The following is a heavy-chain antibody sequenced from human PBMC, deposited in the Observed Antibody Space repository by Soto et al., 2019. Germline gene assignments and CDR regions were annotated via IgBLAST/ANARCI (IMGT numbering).Heavy chain of an antibody. V-gene: IGHV2-5*01. D-gene: IGHD5-12*01. CDR1: GFSLSTNEVG. J-gene: IGHJ4*02. Sequence: SGPTLVNPTQTLTLTCTFSGFSLSTNEVGVGWIRQPPGKALEWLALIYWNDDARYSPSLKNRLTITKDTSKNQVVLTMTNMDPVDTATYYCIHDGKLGYTGYDRFDYWGQGTLVTVSS. CDR2: IYWNDDA. CDR3: IHDGKLGYTGYDRFDY.